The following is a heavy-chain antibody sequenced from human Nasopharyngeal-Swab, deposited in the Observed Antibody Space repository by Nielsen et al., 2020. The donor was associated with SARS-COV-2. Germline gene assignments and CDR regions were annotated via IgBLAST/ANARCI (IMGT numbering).Heavy chain of an antibody. CDR1: GGSISSSSYY. V-gene: IGHV4-39*07. CDR2: IYYSGSI. J-gene: IGHJ4*02. Sequence: GSLRLSCTVSGGSISSSSYYWGWIRQPPGKGLEWIGSIYYSGSIYYNPSLKSRVTISVDTSKNQFSLKLSSVTAADTAVYYCARLTGTLDYWGQGTLVTVSS. CDR3: ARLTGTLDY. D-gene: IGHD1-7*01.